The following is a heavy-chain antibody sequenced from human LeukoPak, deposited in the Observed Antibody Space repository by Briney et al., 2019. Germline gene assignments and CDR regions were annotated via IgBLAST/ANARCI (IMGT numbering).Heavy chain of an antibody. CDR2: IYYSGST. V-gene: IGHV4-39*07. J-gene: IGHJ4*02. CDR1: GGSISSSSYY. CDR3: AREEGTGDFDY. D-gene: IGHD7-27*01. Sequence: PSETLSLTCTVSGGSISSSSYYWGWIRQPPGKGLEWIGSIYYSGSTYYNPSLKSRVTISVDTSKNQFSLKLSSVTAADTAVYYCAREEGTGDFDYWGQGTLVTVSS.